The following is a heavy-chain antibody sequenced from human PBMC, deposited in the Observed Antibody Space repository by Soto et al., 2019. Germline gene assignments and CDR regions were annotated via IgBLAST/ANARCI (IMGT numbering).Heavy chain of an antibody. CDR3: ASVLRYFDWFTFDY. D-gene: IGHD3-9*01. V-gene: IGHV4-39*01. CDR1: GGSISSSSYY. CDR2: IYYSGST. J-gene: IGHJ4*02. Sequence: SETLSLTCTVSGGSISSSSYYWGWIRQPPGKGLEWIGSIYYSGSTYYNPSLKSRVTISVDTSKNQFSLKLSSVTAADTAVYYCASVLRYFDWFTFDYWGQGTLVTVSS.